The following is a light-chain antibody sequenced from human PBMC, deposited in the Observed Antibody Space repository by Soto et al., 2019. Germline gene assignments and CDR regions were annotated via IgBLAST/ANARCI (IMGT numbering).Light chain of an antibody. Sequence: QSALTQPASVSGSPGQSITISCTGTSSDIGGYNYVSCYQQHPGKVPKLIIFEVSTRPSGVSNRFSGSKSGNTASLTISGLQADDEADYYCSSFTTSTTLYVFGTGTKVTVL. CDR1: SSDIGGYNY. CDR3: SSFTTSTTLYV. CDR2: EVS. V-gene: IGLV2-14*01. J-gene: IGLJ1*01.